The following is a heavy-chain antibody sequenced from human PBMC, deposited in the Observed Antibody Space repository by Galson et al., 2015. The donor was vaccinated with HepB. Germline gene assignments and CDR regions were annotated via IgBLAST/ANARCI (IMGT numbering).Heavy chain of an antibody. J-gene: IGHJ6*02. Sequence: QSGAEVKKPGESLKISCQGSGYSFATYWIGWVRQVPGKGLEWMGIIYLDDSETRYSLSFQGQVTISGDKSITTAYLQWSSLKASDTAIYYCARVDTSLYGPDVWGQGTTVTVSS. CDR2: IYLDDSET. CDR1: GYSFATYW. V-gene: IGHV5-51*01. D-gene: IGHD1-26*01. CDR3: ARVDTSLYGPDV.